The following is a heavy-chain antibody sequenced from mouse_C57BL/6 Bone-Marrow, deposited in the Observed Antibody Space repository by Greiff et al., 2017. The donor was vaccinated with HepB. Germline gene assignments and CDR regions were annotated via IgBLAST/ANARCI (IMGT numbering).Heavy chain of an antibody. V-gene: IGHV1-77*01. CDR3: ARDSPITTVVATDYAMDY. J-gene: IGHJ4*01. CDR1: GYTFTDYY. D-gene: IGHD1-1*01. CDR2: IGPGSGST. Sequence: VQLQQSGAELVKPGASVKISCKASGYTFTDYYINWVKQRPGQGLEWIGKIGPGSGSTYYNEKFKGKATLTADKSSSTAYMQLSSLTSEDSAVYFCARDSPITTVVATDYAMDYWGQGTSVTVSS.